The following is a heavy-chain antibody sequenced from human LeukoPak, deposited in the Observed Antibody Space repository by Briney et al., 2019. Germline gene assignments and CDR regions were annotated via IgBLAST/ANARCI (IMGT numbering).Heavy chain of an antibody. CDR2: IYYSGST. D-gene: IGHD6-13*01. V-gene: IGHV4-59*12. CDR3: ARRGSSSWYRPPRHSFDY. Sequence: SETLSLTSAVARGSISGYYGSCVPEPPRGGLGWGGYIYYSGSTNYNPSLKSRVTISVDTSKNQFSLKLSSVTAADTAVYYCARRGSSSWYRPPRHSFDYWGQGTLVTGSS. CDR1: RGSISGYY. J-gene: IGHJ4*02.